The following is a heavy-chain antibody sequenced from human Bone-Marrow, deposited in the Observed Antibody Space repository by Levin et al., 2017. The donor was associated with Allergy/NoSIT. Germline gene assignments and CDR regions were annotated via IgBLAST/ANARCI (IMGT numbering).Heavy chain of an antibody. D-gene: IGHD2-15*01. CDR3: AREDIRSPLYFIGSYAFDM. J-gene: IGHJ3*02. CDR2: IHAGGAT. V-gene: IGHV3-53*01. CDR1: GFAVSSNY. Sequence: AGGSLRLSCAASGFAVSSNYLNWVRQAPGKGLEWVSSIHAGGATYYADSVKGRFTISRDDSRNILYLQMNSLRVEDTAVYYCAREDIRSPLYFIGSYAFDMWGRGTMVTVSS.